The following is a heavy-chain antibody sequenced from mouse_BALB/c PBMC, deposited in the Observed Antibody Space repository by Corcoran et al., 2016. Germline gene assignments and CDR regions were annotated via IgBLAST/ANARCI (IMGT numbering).Heavy chain of an antibody. Sequence: EVQLQQSGAELVKPGASVKLSCTASGFNIKDTYMHWVKQRPEQGLEWIGRIDPANGNTQYDPKFQGKATITADTSSNTAYLQLSSLTSEDTAVDYCARRGYGSSSAGYAYWGQGALVIVSA. J-gene: IGHJ3*01. CDR1: GFNIKDTY. CDR3: ARRGYGSSSAGYAY. CDR2: IDPANGNT. V-gene: IGHV14-3*02. D-gene: IGHD1-1*01.